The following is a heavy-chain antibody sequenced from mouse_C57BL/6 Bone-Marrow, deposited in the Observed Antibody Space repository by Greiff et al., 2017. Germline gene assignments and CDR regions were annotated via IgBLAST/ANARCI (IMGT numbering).Heavy chain of an antibody. D-gene: IGHD2-2*01. Sequence: EVQRVESGGGLVQPKGSLKLSCAASGFTFNTYSMHWVRQSPGKGLEWVARISSNSSNSATYYAVSVQDRFTISKADSQSMLYLQMNKLKTGDTDMYYCVRRGLSAVWGTGTTVTVSS. J-gene: IGHJ1*03. V-gene: IGHV10-3*01. CDR2: ISSNSSNSAT. CDR3: VRRGLSAV. CDR1: GFTFNTYS.